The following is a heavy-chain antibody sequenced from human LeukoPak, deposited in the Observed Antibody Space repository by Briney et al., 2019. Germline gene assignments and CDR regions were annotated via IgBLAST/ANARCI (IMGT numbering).Heavy chain of an antibody. Sequence: SVKVSCKASGGTFSSYAISWVRQAPGQGLEWMGGIIPIFGTANYAQKFQGRVTITADESTSTAYMELSSLRSEDTAVYYCARDLRIAVVGRDYYYYMDVWGKGTTVTVSS. CDR2: IIPIFGTA. CDR1: GGTFSSYA. V-gene: IGHV1-69*13. J-gene: IGHJ6*03. CDR3: ARDLRIAVVGRDYYYYMDV. D-gene: IGHD6-19*01.